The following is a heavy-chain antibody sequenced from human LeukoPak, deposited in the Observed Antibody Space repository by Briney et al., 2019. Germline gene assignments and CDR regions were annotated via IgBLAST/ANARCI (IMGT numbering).Heavy chain of an antibody. CDR2: IYIGEST. CDR3: ARSWLNQPYNWFDP. V-gene: IGHV4-4*07. Sequence: SETLSLTCSVSGVSISSYYWSWIRQPAGKGLEWIGRIYIGESTNYNPSLKSRVTMSVDTSKNQFSLRLSSVTAADTAVYYCARSWLNQPYNWFDPWGQGTLVTVSS. CDR1: GVSISSYY. J-gene: IGHJ5*02. D-gene: IGHD3-22*01.